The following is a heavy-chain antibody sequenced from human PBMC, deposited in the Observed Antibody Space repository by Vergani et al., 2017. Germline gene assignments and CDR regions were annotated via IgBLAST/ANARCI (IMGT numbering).Heavy chain of an antibody. CDR3: TRRSSWPPCGVDV. D-gene: IGHD6-13*01. V-gene: IGHV4-38-2*01. CDR1: GYSITSGYY. J-gene: IGHJ6*02. Sequence: QVQLQESGPGLVKPSETLSLSCVVPGYSITSGYYWGWIRQPPGKGLEWIGNIYHSGSTYYNPSFESRVTISLDTSKNEFSLSLRAVTAADMAIYYCTRRSSWPPCGVDVWGQGTTVKVSS. CDR2: IYHSGST.